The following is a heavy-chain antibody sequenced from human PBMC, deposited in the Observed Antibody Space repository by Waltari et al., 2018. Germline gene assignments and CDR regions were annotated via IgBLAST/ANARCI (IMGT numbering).Heavy chain of an antibody. CDR1: GFPFSSYW. CDR2: INSDGSGT. D-gene: IGHD1-7*01. CDR3: ASGNSHAFDL. V-gene: IGHV3-74*01. Sequence: EVQLVESGGGLVQPGGSLRVSCTASGFPFSSYWMQWVRQVPGKGLVWVSRINSDGSGTSYADSAKGRFTISRDNAKNTLFLQMNSLRGEDTAVYYCASGNSHAFDLWGQGTMVTVSS. J-gene: IGHJ3*01.